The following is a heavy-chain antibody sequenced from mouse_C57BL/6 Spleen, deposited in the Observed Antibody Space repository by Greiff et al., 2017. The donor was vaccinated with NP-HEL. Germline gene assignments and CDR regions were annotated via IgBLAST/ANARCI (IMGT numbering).Heavy chain of an antibody. J-gene: IGHJ2*01. CDR2: IDPNSGGT. CDR3: ARKATEGHFDY. CDR1: GYTFTSYW. V-gene: IGHV1-72*01. D-gene: IGHD3-2*02. Sequence: QVQLQQPGAELVKPGASVKLSCKASGYTFTSYWMHWVKQRPGRGLESIGRIDPNSGGTKYNEKFKSKATLTVDKPSSTAYMQLSSLTSEDSAVYYCARKATEGHFDYWGQGTTLTVSS.